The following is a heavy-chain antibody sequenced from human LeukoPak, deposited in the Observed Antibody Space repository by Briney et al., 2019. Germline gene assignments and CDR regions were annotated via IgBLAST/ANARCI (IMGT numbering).Heavy chain of an antibody. Sequence: SETLSLTCTVSGGSISRYYWSWIRQPPGKGLEWIGYIYYSGRTNYNPSLKSRVTISVDTSKNQFSLKQSSVTAADTAVYYCARLGYCSGGSCYPEYYFDYWGQGTLVTVSS. V-gene: IGHV4-59*08. CDR3: ARLGYCSGGSCYPEYYFDY. J-gene: IGHJ4*02. CDR1: GGSISRYY. CDR2: IYYSGRT. D-gene: IGHD2-15*01.